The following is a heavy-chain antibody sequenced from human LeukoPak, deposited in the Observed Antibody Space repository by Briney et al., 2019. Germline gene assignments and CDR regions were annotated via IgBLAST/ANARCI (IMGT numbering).Heavy chain of an antibody. CDR3: ARGGYSIVDAFDI. J-gene: IGHJ3*02. D-gene: IGHD2-15*01. CDR2: IYPGDSDT. V-gene: IGHV5-51*01. Sequence: GESLKISCKGSGYSFTNYWIAWVRQMPGKGLEWMGIIYPGDSDTRYSPSFQGQVTISADKSISTAYLQWSSLKASDTTIYYCARGGYSIVDAFDIWGQGTLVTVSS. CDR1: GYSFTNYW.